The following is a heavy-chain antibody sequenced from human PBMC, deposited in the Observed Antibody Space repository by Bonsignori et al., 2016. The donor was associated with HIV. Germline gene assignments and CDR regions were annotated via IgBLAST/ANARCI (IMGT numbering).Heavy chain of an antibody. V-gene: IGHV4-39*07. CDR3: ARGSNYYTENFDY. D-gene: IGHD3-3*01. J-gene: IGHJ4*02. Sequence: QLHLQESGPGLVKPSETLSLTCAVSGGSISSTTYYWGWIRQSPGKGLEWIGSVYYSGSTYYNPSLRSRVTMSVDTSKNVFSLRLTSVTAADAAIYYCARGSNYYTENFDYWAREYLVTVSS. CDR2: VYYSGST. CDR1: GGSISSTTYY.